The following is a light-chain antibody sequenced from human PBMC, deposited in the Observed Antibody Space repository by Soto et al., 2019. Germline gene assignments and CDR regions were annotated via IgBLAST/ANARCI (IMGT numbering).Light chain of an antibody. Sequence: QSVLTQPPSASGTPGQRVTISCSGSSSNMGTNTVNWYQQLPRAAPKLLIYSDNQRPSGVPDRFSGSKSGTSASLAITGLQSEDEAGYYCAAWDGSLNHILFGGGTKVTVL. CDR1: SSNMGTNT. V-gene: IGLV1-44*01. J-gene: IGLJ2*01. CDR2: SDN. CDR3: AAWDGSLNHIL.